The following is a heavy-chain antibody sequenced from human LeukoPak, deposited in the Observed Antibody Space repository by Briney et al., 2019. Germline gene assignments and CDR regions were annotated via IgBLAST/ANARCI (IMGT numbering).Heavy chain of an antibody. J-gene: IGHJ4*02. CDR1: GYTFTNHG. V-gene: IGHV1-18*01. CDR3: TRDLAGTPWMVDFFDY. D-gene: IGHD6-19*01. CDR2: ISAHSNNT. Sequence: ASVKVSCKASGYTFTNHGINWVRQAPGQGLEWMGWISAHSNNTNYAQKLQGRVTMTTDTSTSTAYMELRSLTSDDTAVYYCTRDLAGTPWMVDFFDYWGQGTLVTVSS.